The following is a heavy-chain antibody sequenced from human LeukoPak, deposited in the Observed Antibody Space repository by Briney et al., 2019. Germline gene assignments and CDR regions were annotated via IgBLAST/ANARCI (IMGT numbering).Heavy chain of an antibody. V-gene: IGHV4-38-2*02. Sequence: SETLSLTCTVSGYSISSGYYWGWIRQPPGKGLEWIGSIYHSGSTYYNPSLKSRVTISVDTSKNQFSLKLSSVTAADTAVYYCARDSYYYGSGSYPIDYWGQGTLVTVSS. CDR1: GYSISSGYY. J-gene: IGHJ4*02. CDR3: ARDSYYYGSGSYPIDY. CDR2: IYHSGST. D-gene: IGHD3-10*01.